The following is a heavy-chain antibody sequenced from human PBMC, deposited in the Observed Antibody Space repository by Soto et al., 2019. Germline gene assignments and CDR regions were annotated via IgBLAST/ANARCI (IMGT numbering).Heavy chain of an antibody. Sequence: PGGSLRLFCAASGFTFSSYAMSWVRQAPGKGLEWVSSISSSSSTIYYADSVKGRFTISRDNAKNSLYLQMNSLRAEDTAVYYCASPLAVVSYWGQATLVTVSS. D-gene: IGHD2-15*01. CDR1: GFTFSSYA. CDR2: ISSSSSTI. CDR3: ASPLAVVSY. V-gene: IGHV3-48*01. J-gene: IGHJ4*02.